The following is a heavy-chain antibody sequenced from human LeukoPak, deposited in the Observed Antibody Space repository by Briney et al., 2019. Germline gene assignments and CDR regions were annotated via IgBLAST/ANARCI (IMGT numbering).Heavy chain of an antibody. CDR2: IIPIFGTA. Sequence: ASVKVSCKASGGTFSSYAISWVRQAPGQGLEWMGGIIPIFGTANYAQKFQGRVTITTDESTSTAYMELSSLRSEDTAVYYCARRGGSNNWNYAPFDYWGQGTLVTVSS. D-gene: IGHD1-7*01. J-gene: IGHJ4*02. CDR3: ARRGGSNNWNYAPFDY. V-gene: IGHV1-69*05. CDR1: GGTFSSYA.